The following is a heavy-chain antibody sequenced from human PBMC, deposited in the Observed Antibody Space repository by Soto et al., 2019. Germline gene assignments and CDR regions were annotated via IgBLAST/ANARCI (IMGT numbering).Heavy chain of an antibody. CDR3: ARLRGQWLDYYYYYGMDV. V-gene: IGHV4-59*01. D-gene: IGHD6-19*01. CDR2: IYYSGST. Sequence: SETLSLTCTVSGGSISSYYWSWIRQPPGKGLEWIGYIYYSGSTNYNPSLKSRVTISVDTSKNQFSLKLSSVTAADTAVYYCARLRGQWLDYYYYYGMDVWGQGTTVTVSS. CDR1: GGSISSYY. J-gene: IGHJ6*02.